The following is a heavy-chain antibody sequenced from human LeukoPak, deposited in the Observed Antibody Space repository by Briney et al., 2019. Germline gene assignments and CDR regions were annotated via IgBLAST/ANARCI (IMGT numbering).Heavy chain of an antibody. D-gene: IGHD3-16*01. CDR1: EFTFSGSA. CDR2: IRGKANSYAT. J-gene: IGHJ4*02. Sequence: GGSLRLSCAASEFTFSGSAVHWVRQASGKGLEWVGRIRGKANSYATAYAASVKGRFTFSRDDSKNTAYLQMNSLKTEDTAVYYCTRGFMDYWGQGTLVTVSS. CDR3: TRGFMDY. V-gene: IGHV3-73*01.